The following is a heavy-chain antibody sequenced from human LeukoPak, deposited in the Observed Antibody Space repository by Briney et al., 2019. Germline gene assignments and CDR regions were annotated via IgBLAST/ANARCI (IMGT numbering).Heavy chain of an antibody. J-gene: IGHJ4*02. D-gene: IGHD3-10*01. CDR2: IIPIFGTA. CDR1: GGTFSSYA. V-gene: IGHV1-69*13. Sequence: SVKVSCKASGGTFSSYAISWVRRAPGQGLEWLGGIIPIFGTANYAQKFQGRVTITADESTSTAYMELSSLRAADTAVYYCARVDPGSYLMFYYVDFWGQGTLVTVSS. CDR3: ARVDPGSYLMFYYVDF.